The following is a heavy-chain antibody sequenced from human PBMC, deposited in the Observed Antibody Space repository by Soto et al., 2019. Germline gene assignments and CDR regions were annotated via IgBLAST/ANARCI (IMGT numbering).Heavy chain of an antibody. D-gene: IGHD3-3*01. CDR1: GFTFSDHF. CDR3: ARVYRDYYLYYFDY. J-gene: IGHJ4*02. Sequence: PGGSLRLSCTVSGFTFSDHFMAWVRQAPGKGLEWVSDISTTRNYTKYADSVKGRFSMSRDNARNSVYLQMNRLRADDTAVYYCARVYRDYYLYYFDYWGQGALVTVSS. V-gene: IGHV3-11*06. CDR2: ISTTRNYT.